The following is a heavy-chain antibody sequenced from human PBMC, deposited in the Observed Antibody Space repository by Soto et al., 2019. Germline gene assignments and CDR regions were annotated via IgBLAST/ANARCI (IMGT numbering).Heavy chain of an antibody. Sequence: EVQLVESGGGLVQPGGSLRLSCAASGFTVSSNYMSWVRQAPGKGLEWVSVIYSGGSTYYADSVKGRFTISRDNSKNTMYLQMNSLRAEDTAVYYCARDSYYYGSGSYNYWGQVNLVTVSS. CDR3: ARDSYYYGSGSYNY. V-gene: IGHV3-66*01. J-gene: IGHJ4*02. D-gene: IGHD3-10*01. CDR1: GFTVSSNY. CDR2: IYSGGST.